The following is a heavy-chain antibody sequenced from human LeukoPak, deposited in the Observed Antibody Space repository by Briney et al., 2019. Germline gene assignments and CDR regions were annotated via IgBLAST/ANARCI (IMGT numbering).Heavy chain of an antibody. CDR1: GYSISSGYY. Sequence: SETLSLTCAVSGYSISSGYYWGWIRQPPGKGLEWIGSIYHSGSTYYNPSLKSRVTISVDTSKNQFSLKLSSVTAADTAVYYCARVELWFDGNWFDPWGQGTLVTVSS. CDR2: IYHSGST. J-gene: IGHJ5*02. D-gene: IGHD3-10*01. CDR3: ARVELWFDGNWFDP. V-gene: IGHV4-38-2*01.